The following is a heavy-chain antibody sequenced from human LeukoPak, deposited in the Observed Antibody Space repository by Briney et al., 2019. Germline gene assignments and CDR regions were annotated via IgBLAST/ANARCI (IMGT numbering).Heavy chain of an antibody. D-gene: IGHD3-3*01. CDR3: ARDKNPEWLTVVGYYFDY. Sequence: GASVKVSCTASGYTFTSYYMHWVRQAPGQGLEWMAIINPNGGSTSYAQKFQGRVTMTRDTSTSTVYMELSGLRSEDTAVYYCARDKNPEWLTVVGYYFDYWGQGTLVTVSS. J-gene: IGHJ4*02. CDR1: GYTFTSYY. V-gene: IGHV1-46*01. CDR2: INPNGGST.